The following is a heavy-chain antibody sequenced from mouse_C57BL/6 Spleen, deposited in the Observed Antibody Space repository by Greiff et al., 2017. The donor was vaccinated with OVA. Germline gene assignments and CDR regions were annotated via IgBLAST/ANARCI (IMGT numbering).Heavy chain of an antibody. Sequence: VKLVESGAELVRPGASVTLSCKASGYTFTDYEMHWVKQTPVHGLEWIGAIDPETGGPAYNQKFKGKAILTADKSSSTAYMELRSLTSEDSAVYYCTGALFDYWGQGTTLTVSS. V-gene: IGHV1-15*01. D-gene: IGHD3-1*01. CDR3: TGALFDY. CDR1: GYTFTDYE. CDR2: IDPETGGP. J-gene: IGHJ2*01.